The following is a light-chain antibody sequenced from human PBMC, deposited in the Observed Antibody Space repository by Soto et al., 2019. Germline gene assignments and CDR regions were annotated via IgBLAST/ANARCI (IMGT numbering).Light chain of an antibody. V-gene: IGLV2-14*01. CDR3: SSYRSSDTLEV. Sequence: QSALTQPSSVSASPGQSISISCTGTSDDIGAYDYVSWYQQHPGKAPKLILYAVSNRPSGVSTRFSGSKSGNTASLTISGVQADDEADYYCSSYRSSDTLEVFGTGTKVTVL. CDR1: SDDIGAYDY. J-gene: IGLJ1*01. CDR2: AVS.